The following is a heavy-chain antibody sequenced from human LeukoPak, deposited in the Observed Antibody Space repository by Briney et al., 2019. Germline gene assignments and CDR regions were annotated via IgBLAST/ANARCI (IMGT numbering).Heavy chain of an antibody. Sequence: GRSLRLSCAASGFTFNSYGMHWVRQAPGKGLEWVAVISYDGPNKYYADSVKGRFTISRDDSKNTLYLQMNSLRAEDTAVYYCAGSRGSPAFDIWGQGTMVTVSS. CDR1: GFTFNSYG. V-gene: IGHV3-30*03. CDR3: AGSRGSPAFDI. D-gene: IGHD3-10*01. CDR2: ISYDGPNK. J-gene: IGHJ3*02.